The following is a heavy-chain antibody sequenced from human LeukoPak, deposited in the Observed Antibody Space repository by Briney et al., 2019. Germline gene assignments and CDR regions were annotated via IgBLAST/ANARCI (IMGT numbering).Heavy chain of an antibody. CDR3: SRGMEGYNIDF. CDR2: INTDGTRT. D-gene: IGHD5-18*01. Sequence: GGSLRLSCATSGFTFSRHWMHWVRQVPGKGLVWISCINTDGTRTTYADSVKGRFTISRDNAKNTLYLQVDGPRDEDTAVYFCSRGMEGYNIDFWGQGTLVTVSS. V-gene: IGHV3-74*03. J-gene: IGHJ4*02. CDR1: GFTFSRHW.